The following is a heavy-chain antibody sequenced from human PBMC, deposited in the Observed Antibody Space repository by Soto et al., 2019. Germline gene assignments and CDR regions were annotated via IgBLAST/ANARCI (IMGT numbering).Heavy chain of an antibody. J-gene: IGHJ6*02. V-gene: IGHV4-30-4*01. CDR1: GGSISSGDYY. CDR2: IYHSGST. CDR3: ARDRITILPNSYNFYGMDV. D-gene: IGHD3-3*01. Sequence: SETLSLTCTVSGGSISSGDYYWSWIRQPPGKGLEWIGYIYHSGSTYYNPSLQSRVSISVDTSKNQFSLKLSSVTAADTAVYYCARDRITILPNSYNFYGMDVWGQGTTVTVSS.